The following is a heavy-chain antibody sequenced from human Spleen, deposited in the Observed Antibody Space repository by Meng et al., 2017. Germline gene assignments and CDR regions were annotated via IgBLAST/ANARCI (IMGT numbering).Heavy chain of an antibody. D-gene: IGHD6-13*01. J-gene: IGHJ5*02. Sequence: QVQLVQSGAEVRKPGASVKVSFKTSGYIFASYGISWVRQAHGQGLEWMGWISGYSGNTYYEQKFKGRVTMTTDTSTSTGYMELRSLTSDDTAVYYCARDEGSSWANWFAAWGQGTLVTVSS. CDR2: ISGYSGNT. V-gene: IGHV1-18*01. CDR1: GYIFASYG. CDR3: ARDEGSSWANWFAA.